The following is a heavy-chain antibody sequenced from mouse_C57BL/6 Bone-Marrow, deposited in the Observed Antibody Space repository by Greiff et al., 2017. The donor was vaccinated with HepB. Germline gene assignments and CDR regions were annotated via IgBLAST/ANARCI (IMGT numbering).Heavy chain of an antibody. CDR2: IYPGDGDT. D-gene: IGHD2-5*01. J-gene: IGHJ3*01. CDR3: ARGGPAYYSNSAWFAY. V-gene: IGHV1-80*01. Sequence: SGAELVKPGASVKISCKASGYAFSSYWMNWVKQRPGKGLEWIGQIYPGDGDTNYNGKFKGKATLTADKSSSTAYMQLSSLTSEDSAVYFCARGGPAYYSNSAWFAYWGQGTLVTVSA. CDR1: GYAFSSYW.